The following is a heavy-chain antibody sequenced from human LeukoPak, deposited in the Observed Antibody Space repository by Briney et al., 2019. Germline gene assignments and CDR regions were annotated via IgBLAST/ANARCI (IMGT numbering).Heavy chain of an antibody. V-gene: IGHV3-21*01. J-gene: IGHJ4*02. CDR2: ISSGSSYI. CDR3: ARQKYLRGPDVEYFDY. CDR1: GFSFDDYA. D-gene: IGHD5/OR15-5a*01. Sequence: GGSLRLSCAVSGFSFDDYAMHWVRQVPGKGLEWVSIISSGSSYIHYADSVKGRFTISRDNAKNSLYLQMNSLRAEDTAVYYCARQKYLRGPDVEYFDYWGQGTLVTVSS.